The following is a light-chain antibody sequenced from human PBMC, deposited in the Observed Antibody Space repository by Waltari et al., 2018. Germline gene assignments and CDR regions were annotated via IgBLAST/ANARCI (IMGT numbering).Light chain of an antibody. V-gene: IGKV2-28*01. CDR2: LGS. CDR3: MQVLQTPFT. CDR1: QTLLQSNGNNY. J-gene: IGKJ3*01. Sequence: EPASISCRSSQTLLQSNGNNYLDWYLQKPGQSPQLLIYLGSNRASGVPDRFSGSGSGTDFTLKISRVEAEDVGIYYCMQVLQTPFTFGPGTKVDI.